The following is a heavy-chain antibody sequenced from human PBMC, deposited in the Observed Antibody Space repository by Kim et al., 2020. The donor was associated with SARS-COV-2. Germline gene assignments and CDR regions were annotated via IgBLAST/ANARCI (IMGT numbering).Heavy chain of an antibody. Sequence: ASVKVSCKASGYTFTGYYMHWVRQAPGQGLEWMGWINPNSGGTNYAQKFQGRVTITRDTSISTAYMELSRLSSDDTAVYYCARVRIFGVVSRGGGWFVPWGQGTLVTVSS. CDR2: INPNSGGT. J-gene: IGHJ5*02. CDR1: GYTFTGYY. V-gene: IGHV1-2*02. CDR3: ARVRIFGVVSRGGGWFVP. D-gene: IGHD3-3*01.